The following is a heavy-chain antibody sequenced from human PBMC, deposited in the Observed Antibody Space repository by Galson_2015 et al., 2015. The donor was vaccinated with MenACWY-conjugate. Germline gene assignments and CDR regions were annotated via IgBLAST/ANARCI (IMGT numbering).Heavy chain of an antibody. CDR3: ARQKKALYCGGDCYSFDQ. V-gene: IGHV4-39*06. CDR1: GASISYSGYS. J-gene: IGHJ4*02. D-gene: IGHD2-21*02. CDR2: VSNGGPP. Sequence: SETLSLTCSVSGASISYSGYSWDWIRQPPGGGLGWFGRVSNGGPPNPNPSPKVRPPRPGDPPKNQIPLDLSSVTAADTAVYYCARQKKALYCGGDCYSFDQWGPGILVTVSS.